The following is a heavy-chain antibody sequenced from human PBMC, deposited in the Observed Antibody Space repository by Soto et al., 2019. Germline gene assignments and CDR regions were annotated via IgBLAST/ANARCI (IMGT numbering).Heavy chain of an antibody. D-gene: IGHD6-19*01. CDR3: ARDRYSSGWNTGPNWFDP. CDR1: GFTFSGYS. Sequence: EVQLVESGGGLVQPGGSLRLSCAASGFTFSGYSMNWVRQAPGKGLEWVSYISSSSSTIYYAESVKGRFTISRDNAKNALYRKMNSLRDEDTAVYYCARDRYSSGWNTGPNWFDPWGQGTLVTVSS. J-gene: IGHJ5*02. CDR2: ISSSSSTI. V-gene: IGHV3-48*02.